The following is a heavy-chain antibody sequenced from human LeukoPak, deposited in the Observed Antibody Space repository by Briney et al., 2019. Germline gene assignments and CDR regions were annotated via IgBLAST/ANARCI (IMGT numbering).Heavy chain of an antibody. CDR3: ARDYRHY. Sequence: AGSLRLSCAASGFTFGSFWMSWVRQAPGTGLEWVANIKEDGSEKYYVDSVEGRFTISRDNVKNSVYLQMHSLRAEDTAVCYCARDYRHYWAQGTLVTVSS. CDR1: GFTFGSFW. CDR2: IKEDGSEK. V-gene: IGHV3-7*01. J-gene: IGHJ4*02.